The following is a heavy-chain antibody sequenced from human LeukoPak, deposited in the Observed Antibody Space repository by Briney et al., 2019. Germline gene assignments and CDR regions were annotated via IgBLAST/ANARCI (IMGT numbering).Heavy chain of an antibody. CDR3: ARLPWYGDYGYYFDY. CDR2: IYYSGST. D-gene: IGHD4-17*01. CDR1: GGSISSSSYY. V-gene: IGHV4-39*01. J-gene: IGHJ4*02. Sequence: SETLSLTCTVSGGSISSSSYYWGWIRQPPGKGLEWIGSIYYSGSTYYNPSLKSRVTIPVDTSKNQFSLKLSSVTAADTAVYYCARLPWYGDYGYYFDYWGQGTLVTVSS.